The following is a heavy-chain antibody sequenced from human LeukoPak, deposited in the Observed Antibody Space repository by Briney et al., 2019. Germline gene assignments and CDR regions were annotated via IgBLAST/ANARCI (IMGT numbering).Heavy chain of an antibody. V-gene: IGHV4-59*01. J-gene: IGHJ6*02. CDR1: GGSISSYY. D-gene: IGHD3-10*01. CDR3: ARLMVRGASSYYYYGMDV. CDR2: IYYSGTT. Sequence: SETLSLTCTVSGGSISSYYWSWIRQPPGKGLEWIGYIYYSGTTNYNPSLKSRVTISVDTSKNQFSLKLSSVTAADTAVYYCARLMVRGASSYYYYGMDVWGQGTTVTVSS.